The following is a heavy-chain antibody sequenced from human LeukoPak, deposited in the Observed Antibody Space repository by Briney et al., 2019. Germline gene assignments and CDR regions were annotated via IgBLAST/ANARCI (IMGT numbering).Heavy chain of an antibody. CDR2: IGTAGDT. J-gene: IGHJ2*01. V-gene: IGHV3-13*01. Sequence: GGSLRLSCAASGFTFSSYDMHWVRQATGKGLEWVSAIGTAGDTYYPGSVKGRFTISRENAKNSLYLQMNSLRAGGTAVYYCARGNGDYWYFDLWGRGTLVTVSS. D-gene: IGHD4-17*01. CDR3: ARGNGDYWYFDL. CDR1: GFTFSSYD.